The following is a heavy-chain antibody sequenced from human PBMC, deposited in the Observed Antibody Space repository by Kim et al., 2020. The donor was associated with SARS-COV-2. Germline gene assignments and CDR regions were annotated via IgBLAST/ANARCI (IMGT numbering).Heavy chain of an antibody. CDR2: IYPGDSDT. J-gene: IGHJ3*02. V-gene: IGHV5-51*01. CDR1: GYSFTSYW. Sequence: GESLKISCKGSGYSFTSYWIGWVRQMPGKGLEWMGIIYPGDSDTRYSPSFQGQVTISADKSISTAYLQWSSLKASDTAMYYCARRGAVAGSPWFPFDIWGQGTMVTVSS. CDR3: ARRGAVAGSPWFPFDI. D-gene: IGHD6-19*01.